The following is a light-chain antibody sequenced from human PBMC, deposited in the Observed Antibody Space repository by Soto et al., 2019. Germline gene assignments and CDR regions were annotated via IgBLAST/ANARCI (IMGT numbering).Light chain of an antibody. Sequence: EIVLTQSPGTLSLSPGEKATLSCRASQSVRSSYLAWNQQKPGQAPRLLIYGASSRATGIPDRFSGSGSGTDFTLTISRLEPEDFAVYYCQQYGSSPPSLTFGQGTKVDIK. CDR2: GAS. V-gene: IGKV3-20*01. J-gene: IGKJ1*01. CDR3: QQYGSSPPSLT. CDR1: QSVRSSY.